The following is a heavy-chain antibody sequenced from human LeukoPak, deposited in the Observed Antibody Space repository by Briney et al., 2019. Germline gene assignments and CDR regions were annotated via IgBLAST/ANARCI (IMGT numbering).Heavy chain of an antibody. V-gene: IGHV4-31*03. J-gene: IGHJ4*02. CDR2: IYYSGST. CDR3: AREGYYGSGSYYKEQIYYFDY. CDR1: GGSISSGGYY. D-gene: IGHD3-10*01. Sequence: SETLSLTCTVSGGSISSGGYYWSWIRQHPGKGLGWIGYIYYSGSTYYNPSLKSRVTISVDTSKNQFSLKLSSVTAADTAVYYCAREGYYGSGSYYKEQIYYFDYWGQGTLVTVSS.